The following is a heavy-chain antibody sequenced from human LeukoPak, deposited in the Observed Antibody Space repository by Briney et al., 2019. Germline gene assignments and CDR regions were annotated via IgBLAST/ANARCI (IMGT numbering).Heavy chain of an antibody. CDR3: ARDPGYSYGSFYFDY. CDR1: GFTFSSFV. CDR2: ISYDGSNK. D-gene: IGHD5-18*01. Sequence: GGSLRLSCAASGFTFSSFVMSWVRQAPGKGLEWVAVISYDGSNKYYADSVKGRFTISRDNSKNTLYLQMNSLRAEDTAVYYCARDPGYSYGSFYFDYWGQGTLVTVSS. V-gene: IGHV3-30-3*01. J-gene: IGHJ4*02.